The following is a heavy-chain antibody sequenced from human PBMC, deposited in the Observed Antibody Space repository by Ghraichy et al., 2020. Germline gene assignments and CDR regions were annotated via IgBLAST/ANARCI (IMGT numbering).Heavy chain of an antibody. Sequence: SETLSLTCTVSGGSISGYFWSWIRQPPGKGLEWIGHIYYSGLSNYTPSLKSRVTISVDTSKNKFSLKLSSVTAADTAVYYCARRIGNYSSVYYFDSWGQGTLVTVSS. D-gene: IGHD1-26*01. CDR2: IYYSGLS. CDR1: GGSISGYF. V-gene: IGHV4-59*08. J-gene: IGHJ4*02. CDR3: ARRIGNYSSVYYFDS.